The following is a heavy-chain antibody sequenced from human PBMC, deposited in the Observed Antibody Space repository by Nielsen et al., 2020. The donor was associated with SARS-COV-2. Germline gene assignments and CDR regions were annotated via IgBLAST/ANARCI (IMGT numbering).Heavy chain of an antibody. V-gene: IGHV1-3*01. CDR2: INAGNGNT. D-gene: IGHD3-9*01. CDR1: GYTFTSYA. J-gene: IGHJ6*02. Sequence: ASVKVSCKASGYTFTSYAMHWVRQAPGQRLEWMGWINAGNGNTKYSQKFQGRVTITRDTSASTAYMELSSLRSEDTAVYYCARDGPLRYFDWLGYYGMDVWGQGTTVTVSS. CDR3: ARDGPLRYFDWLGYYGMDV.